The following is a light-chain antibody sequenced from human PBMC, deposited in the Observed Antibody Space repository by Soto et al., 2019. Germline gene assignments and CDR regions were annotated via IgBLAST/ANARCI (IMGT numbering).Light chain of an antibody. CDR2: GAS. Sequence: EIQMTQSPSSLSVSLGDRVTLSCRASESVSTHLGWYQQRPGQAPRLLIYGASTRATGIPARFSGSGSGTEFTLTISNPQSEAFAFYYCPQYTFWYTFGQGTKLEIK. CDR1: ESVSTH. CDR3: PQYTFWYT. V-gene: IGKV3-15*01. J-gene: IGKJ2*01.